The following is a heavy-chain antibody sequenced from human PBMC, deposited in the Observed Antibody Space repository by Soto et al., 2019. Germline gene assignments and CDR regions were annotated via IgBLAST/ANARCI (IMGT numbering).Heavy chain of an antibody. J-gene: IGHJ4*02. CDR1: CYTFTSYG. CDR2: ISAYNGNT. Sequence: SVKVSCKASCYTFTSYGISLLRQAPGQGLEWMGWISAYNGNTNYAQKLQGRVTMTTDTSTSTAYMELRSLRSDDTAVYYCARVTQGVAGKDYWGQGTLVTVSS. CDR3: ARVTQGVAGKDY. V-gene: IGHV1-18*01. D-gene: IGHD6-19*01.